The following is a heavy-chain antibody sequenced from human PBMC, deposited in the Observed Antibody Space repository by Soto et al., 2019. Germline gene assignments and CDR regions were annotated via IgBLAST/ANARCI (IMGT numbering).Heavy chain of an antibody. CDR2: IDWDDDK. Sequence: SGPTLVKPTQTLTLTCTFSGFSLSTSGMCVSWIRQPPGKALEWLALIDWDDDKYYSTSLKTRLTISKDTSKNQVVLTMTNMDPVDTATYYCARNAPEIAAAGNYYYYGMDVWGQGTTVTVSS. V-gene: IGHV2-70*01. D-gene: IGHD6-13*01. CDR3: ARNAPEIAAAGNYYYYGMDV. J-gene: IGHJ6*02. CDR1: GFSLSTSGMC.